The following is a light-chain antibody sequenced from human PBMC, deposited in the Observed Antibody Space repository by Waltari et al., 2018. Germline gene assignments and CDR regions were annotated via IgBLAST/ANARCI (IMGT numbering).Light chain of an antibody. V-gene: IGKV1-9*01. J-gene: IGKJ3*01. CDR3: QQLNYYPFT. CDR1: QGINSY. Sequence: DIQLTQSPSFLSASVGDIVTITCRASQGINSYLAWYQQKPGKVPNLLIYAASTLHSGVPSRFSGSGSGTEFTLTISSLQPEDCATYYCQQLNYYPFTFGPGTKVDIK. CDR2: AAS.